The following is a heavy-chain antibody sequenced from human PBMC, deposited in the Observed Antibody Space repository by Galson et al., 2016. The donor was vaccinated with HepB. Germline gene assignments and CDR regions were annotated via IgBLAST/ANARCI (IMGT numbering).Heavy chain of an antibody. CDR3: ARGGRFYFYGMDV. CDR2: IFYSGSP. J-gene: IGHJ6*02. Sequence: TLSLTCTVSGASMRTGDYYWTWIRQPPGKGLELIGYIFYSGSPYYNPSLKSRVSISADMSNKQFSLKLSSVSAAGTAVYFCARGGRFYFYGMDVWGQGTTVTVSS. CDR1: GASMRTGDYY. D-gene: IGHD3-16*01. V-gene: IGHV4-30-4*01.